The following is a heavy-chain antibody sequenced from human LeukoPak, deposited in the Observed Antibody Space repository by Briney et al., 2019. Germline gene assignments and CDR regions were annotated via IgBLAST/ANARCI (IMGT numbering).Heavy chain of an antibody. V-gene: IGHV1-24*01. CDR2: FDPEDGET. J-gene: IGHJ5*02. Sequence: ASVKVSCKVSGYTLTELSMHWVRQAPGKGLEWMGGFDPEDGETIYAQKFQGRVTMTEDTSTDTACMELGSLRSEDTAVYYCATGGYSYGSKGWFDPWGQGTLVTVSS. CDR1: GYTLTELS. D-gene: IGHD5-18*01. CDR3: ATGGYSYGSKGWFDP.